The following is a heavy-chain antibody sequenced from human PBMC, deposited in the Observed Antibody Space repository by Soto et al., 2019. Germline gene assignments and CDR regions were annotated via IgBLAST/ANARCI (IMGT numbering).Heavy chain of an antibody. D-gene: IGHD3-22*01. CDR1: GFTFSRYS. J-gene: IGHJ3*02. V-gene: IGHV3-21*01. Sequence: DVQLVESGGGLVKPGGSLRLSCAASGFTFSRYSMTWVRQTPGKGLEWVSSITTSSDVYYADSLKGRFIISRDNAKNSLYLQMNSLRAEDTAVYYCATDYYFDISARIGAFDIWGQGTMVTVSS. CDR3: ATDYYFDISARIGAFDI. CDR2: ITTSSDV.